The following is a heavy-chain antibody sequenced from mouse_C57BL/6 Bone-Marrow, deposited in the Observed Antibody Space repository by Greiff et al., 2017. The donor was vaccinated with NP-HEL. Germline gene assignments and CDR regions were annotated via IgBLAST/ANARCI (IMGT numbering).Heavy chain of an antibody. J-gene: IGHJ4*01. V-gene: IGHV14-3*01. Sequence: EVQLQQSVAELVRPGASVKLSCTASGFNIKNTYMHWVKQRPEQGLEWIGRIDPANGNTKYAPKFQGKATITADTSSNTAYLQLSSLTSEDTAIYYCARSITTVVGGYYYDMDYWGQGTSVTVSS. D-gene: IGHD1-1*01. CDR3: ARSITTVVGGYYYDMDY. CDR2: IDPANGNT. CDR1: GFNIKNTY.